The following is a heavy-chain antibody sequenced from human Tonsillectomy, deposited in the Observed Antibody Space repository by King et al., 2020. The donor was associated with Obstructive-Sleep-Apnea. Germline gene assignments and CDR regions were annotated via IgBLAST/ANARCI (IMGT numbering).Heavy chain of an antibody. J-gene: IGHJ4*02. Sequence: QLVQSGGGVVQPGRSLRLSCSASGFGFTAYDMHWVRQAAGKGLEWVAIIRYDGSDKFYADSVKGRFTISRDNSKNKVFLQMDSLRAEDTALYYCAKDRGYCSGGSCYSLGHWGQGTQVTVSS. CDR3: AKDRGYCSGGSCYSLGH. D-gene: IGHD2-15*01. CDR1: GFGFTAYD. V-gene: IGHV3-30*02. CDR2: IRYDGSDK.